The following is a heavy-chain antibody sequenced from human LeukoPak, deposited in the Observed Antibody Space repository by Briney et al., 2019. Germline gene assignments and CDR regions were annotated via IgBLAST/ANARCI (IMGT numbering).Heavy chain of an antibody. CDR3: AREFSDFWSGYYRGFDY. D-gene: IGHD3-3*01. Sequence: GGSLRLSCAASGFTFSSYSMNWVRQAPGKGLEWVSSISSSSSYIYYADSVKGRFTISRDNAKNSLYLQMNSLRAEATAVYYCAREFSDFWSGYYRGFDYWGQGTLVTVSS. CDR2: ISSSSSYI. V-gene: IGHV3-21*01. J-gene: IGHJ4*02. CDR1: GFTFSSYS.